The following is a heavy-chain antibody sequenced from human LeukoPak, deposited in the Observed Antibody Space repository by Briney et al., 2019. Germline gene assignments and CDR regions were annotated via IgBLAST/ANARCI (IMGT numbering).Heavy chain of an antibody. CDR3: ASGDSAARNDY. Sequence: GGSLRPSCAASGFTLSSYWVHWVRQAPGKGLVWVSRIHSGGSVSSYADSVKGRFTISRDNAKNTVSLQMNSLRAEDTAVYYCASGDSAARNDYWGQGTLVTVSS. CDR2: IHSGGSVS. V-gene: IGHV3-74*01. D-gene: IGHD6-25*01. J-gene: IGHJ4*02. CDR1: GFTLSSYW.